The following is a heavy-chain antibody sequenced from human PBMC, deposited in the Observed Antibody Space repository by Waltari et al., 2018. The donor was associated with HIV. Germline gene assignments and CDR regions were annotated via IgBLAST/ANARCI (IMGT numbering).Heavy chain of an antibody. CDR1: GFTFSSYG. V-gene: IGHV3-33*01. Sequence: QVQLVESGGGVVQPGRSLRLSCAASGFTFSSYGMHWVRQAPGKGLEWVAVIWYDGSNKYYADSVKGRFTISRDNSKNTLYLQMNSLRAEDTAVYYCARGADDYVWGSYLDYWGQGTLVTVSS. D-gene: IGHD3-16*02. J-gene: IGHJ4*02. CDR2: IWYDGSNK. CDR3: ARGADDYVWGSYLDY.